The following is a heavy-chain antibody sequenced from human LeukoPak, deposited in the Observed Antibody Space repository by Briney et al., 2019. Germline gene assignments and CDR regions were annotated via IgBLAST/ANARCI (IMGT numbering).Heavy chain of an antibody. CDR2: IYHSGST. CDR3: ARHRRIVVVPAAGGLWFDP. V-gene: IGHV4-38-2*01. CDR1: GYSISSGYF. Sequence: PLETLSLTCAVSGYSISSGYFWGWIRQPPGKGLEWIGSIYHSGSTYCNPPLKSRVTISVDTSKNQFSLKLSSVTAADTAVYYCARHRRIVVVPAAGGLWFDPWGQGTLVTVSS. J-gene: IGHJ5*02. D-gene: IGHD2-2*01.